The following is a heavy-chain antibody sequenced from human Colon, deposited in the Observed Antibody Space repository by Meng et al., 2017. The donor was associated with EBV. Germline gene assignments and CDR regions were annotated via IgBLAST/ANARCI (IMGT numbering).Heavy chain of an antibody. CDR1: GRSITSTSSY. CDR3: VISSHN. J-gene: IGHJ4*02. D-gene: IGHD3-3*02. Sequence: QLHLQEAGPGLVKPSETLSLTCTISGRSITSTSSYWGGVRQPPGKGLEWIGSIYYRGSTNYNPSLKSRISMSVDMSKNQFSLKVNSVTAADTAIYYCVISSHNWGQGTLVTVSS. V-gene: IGHV4-39*07. CDR2: IYYRGST.